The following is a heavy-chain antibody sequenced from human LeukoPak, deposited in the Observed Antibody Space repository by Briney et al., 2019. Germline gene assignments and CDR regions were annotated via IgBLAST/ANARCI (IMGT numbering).Heavy chain of an antibody. CDR2: INPNSGGT. CDR3: ARAIVGATTTFFY. Sequence: VASVKVSCKASGYTFTGYYMHWVRQAPGQGLEWMGWINPNSGGTNYAQKFQGRVTMTRDTSISTAYMELSRLRSDDTAVYYCARAIVGATTTFFYWGQGTLVTVSS. V-gene: IGHV1-2*02. J-gene: IGHJ4*02. D-gene: IGHD1-26*01. CDR1: GYTFTGYY.